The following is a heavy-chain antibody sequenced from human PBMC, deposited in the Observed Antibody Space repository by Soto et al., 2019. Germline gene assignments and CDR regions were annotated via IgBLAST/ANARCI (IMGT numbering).Heavy chain of an antibody. CDR1: GYSFTNYG. Sequence: QDQLVQSGAEVKKPGASVTVSCKASGYSFTNYGITWVRQAPGQGLEWMGWISGLNGNTHYAQKLQGRVTMTTDASTSTAYMELRRLRSDDTAVYYCARDRGVAPPVAGNTHYYYYMDVWGKGTTVTVSS. CDR2: ISGLNGNT. CDR3: ARDRGVAPPVAGNTHYYYYMDV. D-gene: IGHD6-19*01. V-gene: IGHV1-18*01. J-gene: IGHJ6*03.